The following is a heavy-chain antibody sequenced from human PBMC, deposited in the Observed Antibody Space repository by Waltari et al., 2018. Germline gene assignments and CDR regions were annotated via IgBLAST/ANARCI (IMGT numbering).Heavy chain of an antibody. V-gene: IGHV4-39*01. Sequence: QLQLQESGPGLVKPSETLSLTCTVSGGSIDSSSYYWGWIRQSPGKGLEWIGTIYHTGTTYDKPSLKSRVTLSIDTSKNQFSLKLSSVIATDTAVYYCARLSSTSTGNYYYGLDVWGRGTTVTVSS. J-gene: IGHJ6*02. CDR3: ARLSSTSTGNYYYGLDV. CDR1: GGSIDSSSYY. CDR2: IYHTGTT. D-gene: IGHD3-10*01.